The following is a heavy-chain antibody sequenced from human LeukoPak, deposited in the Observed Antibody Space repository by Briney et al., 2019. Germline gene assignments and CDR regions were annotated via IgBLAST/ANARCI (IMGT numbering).Heavy chain of an antibody. V-gene: IGHV4-30-2*01. CDR2: IYHSGST. CDR3: ARQIVVGPYLDY. CDR1: GGSISSGGYS. D-gene: IGHD3-22*01. J-gene: IGHJ4*02. Sequence: PSQTLSLTCAVSGGSISSGGYSWSWIRQPPGKGLEWIGYIYHSGSTYYNPSLKSRVTISVDRSKNQFSLKLSSVTAADTAVYYCARQIVVGPYLDYWGQGTLVTVSS.